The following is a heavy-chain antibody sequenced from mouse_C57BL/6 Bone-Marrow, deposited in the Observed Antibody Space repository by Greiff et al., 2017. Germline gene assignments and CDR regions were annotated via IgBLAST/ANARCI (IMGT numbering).Heavy chain of an antibody. Sequence: EVMLVESGGGLVQPGGSLKLSCAASGFTFSDYGMAWVRQAPRKGPEWVAFISNLAYSIYYADTGTGRFTISRENAKNTLYQEMSSLRSEDTAIYYCARHYGFLYARDYWGQGTSVTVSS. V-gene: IGHV5-15*01. J-gene: IGHJ4*01. CDR1: GFTFSDYG. CDR2: ISNLAYSI. D-gene: IGHD1-1*01. CDR3: ARHYGFLYARDY.